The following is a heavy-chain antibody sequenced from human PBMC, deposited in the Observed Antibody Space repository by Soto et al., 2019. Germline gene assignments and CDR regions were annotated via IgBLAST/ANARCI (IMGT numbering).Heavy chain of an antibody. J-gene: IGHJ6*02. V-gene: IGHV3-23*01. Sequence: EVQLLESGGGLVQPGGSLRLSCAASGFTFSTYGMSWVRQAPGKGLEWVSGISGGGGLTYYADSVKGRFTISRDNSKNPLYLQMNRLRVEDTAIYYCAKGTGGWYYYGMDVWGQGTTVTVSS. D-gene: IGHD7-27*01. CDR1: GFTFSTYG. CDR2: ISGGGGLT. CDR3: AKGTGGWYYYGMDV.